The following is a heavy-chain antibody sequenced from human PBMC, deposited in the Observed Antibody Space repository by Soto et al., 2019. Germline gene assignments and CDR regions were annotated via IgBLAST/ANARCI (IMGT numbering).Heavy chain of an antibody. V-gene: IGHV3-74*01. CDR3: ARAEIWDYGHFDY. CDR2: INSDGSST. Sequence: PGGSLRLSCAASGFTFSSYWMHWVRQAPGKGLVWVSRINSDGSSTSYADSVKGRFTISRDNAKNTLYLQMNSLRAEDTAVYYCARAEIWDYGHFDYWGQGTLVTVSS. CDR1: GFTFSSYW. D-gene: IGHD3-10*01. J-gene: IGHJ4*02.